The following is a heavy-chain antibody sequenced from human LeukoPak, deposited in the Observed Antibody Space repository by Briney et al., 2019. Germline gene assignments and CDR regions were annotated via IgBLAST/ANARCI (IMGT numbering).Heavy chain of an antibody. CDR1: GYTFTSYF. D-gene: IGHD6-6*01. Sequence: ASVKVSCKASGYTFTSYFIHWVRQAPGQGLEWMGMINPSGGGTNYAQKFQGRVTMTRDMSTSTVYMELSSLRSEDTAMYYCAVLEYSSSSPTDYWGQGTLVTVSS. CDR3: AVLEYSSSSPTDY. V-gene: IGHV1-46*01. CDR2: INPSGGGT. J-gene: IGHJ4*02.